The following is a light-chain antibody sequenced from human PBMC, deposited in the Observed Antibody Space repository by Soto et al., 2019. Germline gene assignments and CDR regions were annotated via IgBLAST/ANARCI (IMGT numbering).Light chain of an antibody. Sequence: AIRMTQSPSSFSASTGDRVTITFRASQGISSYLAWYQQIPGKDTKLLIYAASTLQTGLPSRFSRSGSGTDFTLTLSCLQSEDFATYYCQQYYIYPRTFGQGTKV. J-gene: IGKJ1*01. CDR2: AAS. CDR1: QGISSY. V-gene: IGKV1-8*01. CDR3: QQYYIYPRT.